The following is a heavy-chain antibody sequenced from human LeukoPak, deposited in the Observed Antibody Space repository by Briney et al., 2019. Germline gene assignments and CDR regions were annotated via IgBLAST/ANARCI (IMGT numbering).Heavy chain of an antibody. V-gene: IGHV4-38-2*02. Sequence: PSETLSLTCTVSGYSISSGYYWGWIRQPPGKGLEWIGSIYHSGSTYYNPSLKSRVTISVDTSKNQFSLKLSSVTAADTAVYYCARRRITMIVPYYYYYMDVWGKGTTVTISS. J-gene: IGHJ6*03. D-gene: IGHD3-22*01. CDR1: GYSISSGYY. CDR2: IYHSGST. CDR3: ARRRITMIVPYYYYYMDV.